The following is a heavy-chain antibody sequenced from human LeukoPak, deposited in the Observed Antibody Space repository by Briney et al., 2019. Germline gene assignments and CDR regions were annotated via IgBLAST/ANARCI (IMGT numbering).Heavy chain of an antibody. V-gene: IGHV5-51*01. J-gene: IGHJ5*02. CDR2: IYPGDPDT. CDR3: ARLTDGSGSYYNFGWFDP. CDR1: GYSFTSYW. D-gene: IGHD3-10*01. Sequence: GESLKISCKGSGYSFTSYWIGWVRQMPGKGLEWMGIIYPGDPDTRYSPSFQGQVTISADKSISTAYLQWSSLKASDTAMYYCARLTDGSGSYYNFGWFDPWGQGTLVTVSS.